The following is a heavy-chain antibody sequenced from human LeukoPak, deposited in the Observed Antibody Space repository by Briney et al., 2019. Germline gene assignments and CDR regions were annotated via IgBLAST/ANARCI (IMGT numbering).Heavy chain of an antibody. D-gene: IGHD2-2*02. J-gene: IGHJ6*03. CDR1: GLTFSSYS. CDR2: ISSSSSYI. V-gene: IGHV3-21*01. Sequence: GGSLRLSCAASGLTFSSYSMNWVRQAPGKGLEWVSSISSSSSYIYYADSVKGRFTISRDNAKNSLYLQMNSLRAEDTAVYYCAREGSSTSCYTCDYYYYYMDVWGKGTTVTVSS. CDR3: AREGSSTSCYTCDYYYYYMDV.